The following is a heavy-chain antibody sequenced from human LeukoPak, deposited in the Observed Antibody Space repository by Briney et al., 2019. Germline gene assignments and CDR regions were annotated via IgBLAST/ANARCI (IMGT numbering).Heavy chain of an antibody. Sequence: SETLSLTCTVSGASTTGYFWTWIRQPPGKGLEWIGYVYYSGRTSYNPSLKSRVTISVDTSKNQFSLKLSSVTAADTAVYHCARHMTLTYDAFDIWGQGTMVTVSS. CDR1: GASTTGYF. V-gene: IGHV4-59*08. CDR2: VYYSGRT. CDR3: ARHMTLTYDAFDI. J-gene: IGHJ3*02. D-gene: IGHD3-9*01.